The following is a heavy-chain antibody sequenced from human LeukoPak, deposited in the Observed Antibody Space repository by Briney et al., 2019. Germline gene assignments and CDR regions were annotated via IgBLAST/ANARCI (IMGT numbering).Heavy chain of an antibody. V-gene: IGHV4-59*06. Sequence: PSETLSLTCTVSGGSISSYYWSWIRQHPGKGLEWIGYIYYSGSTYYNPSLKSRVTISVDTSKNQFSLKLSSVTAADTAVYYCAKGSADDGGKNPNCYDYYGLDVWGQGTTVTVSS. CDR3: AKGSADDGGKNPNCYDYYGLDV. D-gene: IGHD4-23*01. J-gene: IGHJ6*02. CDR1: GGSISSYY. CDR2: IYYSGST.